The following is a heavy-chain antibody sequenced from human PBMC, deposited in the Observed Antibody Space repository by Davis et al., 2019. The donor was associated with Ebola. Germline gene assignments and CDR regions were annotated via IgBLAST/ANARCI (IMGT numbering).Heavy chain of an antibody. CDR3: AGLLDTAMVLDYGMDV. V-gene: IGHV1-69*04. CDR2: IIPILGIA. J-gene: IGHJ6*02. Sequence: SVKVSCKASGGTFSSYAISWVRQAPGQGLEWMGRIIPILGIANYAQKFQGRVTITADKSTSTAYMELSSLRSEDTAVYYCAGLLDTAMVLDYGMDVWGQGTTVTVSS. CDR1: GGTFSSYA. D-gene: IGHD5-18*01.